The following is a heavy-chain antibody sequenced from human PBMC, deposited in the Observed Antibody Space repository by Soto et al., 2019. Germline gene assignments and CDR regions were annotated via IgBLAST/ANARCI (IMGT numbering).Heavy chain of an antibody. Sequence: GASVKVSCKASGYTFASYARHWVRQAPGQRLEWMGWINAGNGNTKYSQKFQGRVTITRDTPASTAYMELSSLRSEDTAVYYCAREGGQWLVATFDYWGQGTLLTVSS. V-gene: IGHV1-3*01. CDR1: GYTFASYA. J-gene: IGHJ4*02. D-gene: IGHD6-19*01. CDR2: INAGNGNT. CDR3: AREGGQWLVATFDY.